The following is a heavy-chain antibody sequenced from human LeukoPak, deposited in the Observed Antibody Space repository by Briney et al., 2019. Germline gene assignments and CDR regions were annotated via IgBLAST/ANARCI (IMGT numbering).Heavy chain of an antibody. J-gene: IGHJ6*02. CDR1: GYTFTGYY. Sequence: ASVKVSCKASGYTFTGYYMHWVRQAPGQGLEWMGGIIPIFGTANYAQKFQGRVTITADESTSTAYMELSSLRSEDTAVYYCARCTIFRVVYYYYYGMDVWGQGTTVTVSS. CDR2: IIPIFGTA. V-gene: IGHV1-69*13. D-gene: IGHD3-3*01. CDR3: ARCTIFRVVYYYYYGMDV.